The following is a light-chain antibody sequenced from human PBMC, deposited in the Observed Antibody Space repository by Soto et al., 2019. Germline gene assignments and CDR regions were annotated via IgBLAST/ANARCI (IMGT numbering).Light chain of an antibody. Sequence: QSALTQPASVSGSPGQSITISCTGTSSVVGSYNLVSWYQQHPGKAPKLMIYEGSKRPSGVSNRFSGSKSGNTASPTISGLQAEDEADYYCCSYAGSSPYVFGTGTKVTVL. J-gene: IGLJ1*01. CDR3: CSYAGSSPYV. V-gene: IGLV2-23*01. CDR2: EGS. CDR1: SSVVGSYNL.